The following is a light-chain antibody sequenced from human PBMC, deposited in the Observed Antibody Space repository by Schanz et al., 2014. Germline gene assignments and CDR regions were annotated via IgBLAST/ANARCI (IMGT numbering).Light chain of an antibody. J-gene: IGKJ2*01. CDR1: HSIGIY. V-gene: IGKV1-16*01. CDR3: QQYYRYPYT. CDR2: AAS. Sequence: DIQMTQTPSSLSAFVGDRVTITCRASHSIGIYLNWYQQKAGKAPKFLISAASTLQSGVPSRFSGSGSATEFTLTINSLQPDDFATYYCQQYYRYPYTFGRGSRLDIK.